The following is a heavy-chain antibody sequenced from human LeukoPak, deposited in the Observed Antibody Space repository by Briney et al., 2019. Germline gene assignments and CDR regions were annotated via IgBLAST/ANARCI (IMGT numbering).Heavy chain of an antibody. CDR2: ISGSGDNT. Sequence: GGSLRLSCAASGFTFSSYAMSWVRQAPGKGLEWVPGISGSGDNTYYADSVKGRFTISRDNSKNTLYVQVNSLGTEDTAAYYCAKGSYYDSSGSFYFDYWGQGTLVTVSS. CDR1: GFTFSSYA. D-gene: IGHD3-22*01. V-gene: IGHV3-23*01. J-gene: IGHJ4*02. CDR3: AKGSYYDSSGSFYFDY.